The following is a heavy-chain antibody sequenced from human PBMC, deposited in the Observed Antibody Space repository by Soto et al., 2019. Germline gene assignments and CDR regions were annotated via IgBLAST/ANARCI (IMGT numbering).Heavy chain of an antibody. CDR3: ASMVVVAATPTYYYYYGMDV. Sequence: QVQLVQSGAEVKKPGSSVKVSCKASGGTFSSYAISWVRQAPGQGLEWMGGIIPIFGTANYAQKFQGRVTITADESTSTAYMELGSLRSEDTAVYYCASMVVVAATPTYYYYYGMDVWGQGTTVTVSS. V-gene: IGHV1-69*01. J-gene: IGHJ6*02. CDR2: IIPIFGTA. CDR1: GGTFSSYA. D-gene: IGHD2-15*01.